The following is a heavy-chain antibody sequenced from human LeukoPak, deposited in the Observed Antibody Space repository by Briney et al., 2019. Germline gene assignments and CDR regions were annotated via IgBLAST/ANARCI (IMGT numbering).Heavy chain of an antibody. Sequence: SVKVSCKASGGTFSSYAISWVRQAPGQGLEWMGGIVPIFGTANYAQKFQGRVTITADESTSTAYMELSSLRSEDTAVYYCARSSVYDFWSYFDYWGQGTLVTVSS. V-gene: IGHV1-69*01. J-gene: IGHJ4*02. CDR2: IVPIFGTA. D-gene: IGHD3-3*01. CDR3: ARSSVYDFWSYFDY. CDR1: GGTFSSYA.